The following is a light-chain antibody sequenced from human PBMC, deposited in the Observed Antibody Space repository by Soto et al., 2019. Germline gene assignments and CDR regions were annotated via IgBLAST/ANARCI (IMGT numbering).Light chain of an antibody. CDR3: QQYNSYSPYT. V-gene: IGKV1-5*01. CDR1: QSISSW. Sequence: DIQMTQSPSTLSASVGDRVTITCRASQSISSWLAWYQQKPGKAPKLLIYDASSLESGVPSRFSGSGSGTKFTLTISSLQPDDFATYYGQQYNSYSPYTFGQGTKLEIK. CDR2: DAS. J-gene: IGKJ2*01.